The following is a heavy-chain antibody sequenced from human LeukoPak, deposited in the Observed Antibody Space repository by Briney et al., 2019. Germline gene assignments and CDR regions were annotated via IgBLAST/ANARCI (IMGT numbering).Heavy chain of an antibody. Sequence: ASVKVSCKASGYTFTGHYMHWVRQAPGQGLEWMGWINPNSGGTNYAQKFQGRVTMTRDTSISTAYMELSRLRSDDTAVYYCARDMRGLHPFDYWGQGTLVTVSS. V-gene: IGHV1-2*02. D-gene: IGHD5-24*01. CDR2: INPNSGGT. CDR3: ARDMRGLHPFDY. J-gene: IGHJ4*02. CDR1: GYTFTGHY.